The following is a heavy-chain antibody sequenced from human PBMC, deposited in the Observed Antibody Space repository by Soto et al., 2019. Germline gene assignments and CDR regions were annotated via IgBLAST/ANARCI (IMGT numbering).Heavy chain of an antibody. CDR1: GFTFSNAW. CDR3: TTTEKSITIFGVVITYYFDY. D-gene: IGHD3-3*01. V-gene: IGHV3-15*01. J-gene: IGHJ4*02. CDR2: IKSKTDGGTT. Sequence: TGGSLRLSCAASGFTFSNAWMSWVRQAPGKGLEWVGRIKSKTDGGTTDYAAPVNGRFTISRDDSKNTPYLQMNSLKTEDTAVYYCTTTEKSITIFGVVITYYFDYWGQGTLVTVSS.